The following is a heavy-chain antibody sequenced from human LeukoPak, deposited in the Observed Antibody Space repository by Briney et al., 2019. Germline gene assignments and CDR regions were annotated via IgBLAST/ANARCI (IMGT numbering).Heavy chain of an antibody. D-gene: IGHD5-12*01. Sequence: SVKVSCKASGGTFSSYAISWVRQAPGQGLEWMGRIIPILGIANYAQKFQGRVTTTADKSTSTAYMELSSLRSEDTAVYYCARDGEMATSYFDYWGQGTLVTVSS. J-gene: IGHJ4*02. CDR2: IIPILGIA. V-gene: IGHV1-69*04. CDR1: GGTFSSYA. CDR3: ARDGEMATSYFDY.